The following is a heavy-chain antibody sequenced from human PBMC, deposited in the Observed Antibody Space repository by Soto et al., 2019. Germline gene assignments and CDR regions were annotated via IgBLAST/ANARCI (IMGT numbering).Heavy chain of an antibody. J-gene: IGHJ6*02. CDR2: INHSGST. V-gene: IGHV4-34*01. CDR1: AGSFSGYY. CDR3: ARARFLEWLSDYYYYYGMDV. D-gene: IGHD3-3*01. Sequence: PSETLSLTCAVYAGSFSGYYWSWIRQPPGKGLEWIGEINHSGSTNYNPSLKSRVTISVDTSKNQFSLKLSSVTAADTAVYYCARARFLEWLSDYYYYYGMDVWGQGTTVTVS.